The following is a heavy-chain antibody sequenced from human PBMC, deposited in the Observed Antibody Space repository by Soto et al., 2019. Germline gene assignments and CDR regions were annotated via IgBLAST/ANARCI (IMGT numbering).Heavy chain of an antibody. CDR2: VIPTLATA. CDR1: GGPFNNHA. D-gene: IGHD6-25*01. V-gene: IGHV1-69*01. CDR3: ASSSGALQAVEI. Sequence: QVQLVQSGAEVKKPGSSVKVSCKTSGGPFNNHAINWVRQAPGQGLEWVGLVIPTLATADYAQKFQGRVTMTAAEDTNRTYMKLSSLRPDDTDVFFCASSSGALQAVEIWGQGTLVTVSS. J-gene: IGHJ3*02.